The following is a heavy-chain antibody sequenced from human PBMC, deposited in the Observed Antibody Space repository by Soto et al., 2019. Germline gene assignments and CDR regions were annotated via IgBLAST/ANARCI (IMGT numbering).Heavy chain of an antibody. J-gene: IGHJ4*02. V-gene: IGHV1-8*01. Sequence: QVQLVQSGAEVKKPGASVKVSCKASGYTFTSDDINWVRQATGQGLEWMGWMNPNSGNTGYAQKFQRRVTMTRSTSRSTAYMERSSLRSEDTAVYDCARGRRVTGLLGRYWGQGTLVTVSS. CDR1: GYTFTSDD. CDR2: MNPNSGNT. CDR3: ARGRRVTGLLGRY. D-gene: IGHD1-20*01.